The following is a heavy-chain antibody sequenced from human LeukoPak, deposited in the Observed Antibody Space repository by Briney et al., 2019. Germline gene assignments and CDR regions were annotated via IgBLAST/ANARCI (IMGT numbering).Heavy chain of an antibody. V-gene: IGHV3-30*02. Sequence: PGGSLRLSCAASGFTFSSYGMHWVRQAPGKGLEWVAFIRYDGSNKYYADSMKGRFTISRDNSKNTLYLQMNSLRAEDTAVYYCAALSSSWSGRVFDYWGQGTLVTVSS. CDR2: IRYDGSNK. CDR1: GFTFSSYG. CDR3: AALSSSWSGRVFDY. J-gene: IGHJ4*02. D-gene: IGHD6-13*01.